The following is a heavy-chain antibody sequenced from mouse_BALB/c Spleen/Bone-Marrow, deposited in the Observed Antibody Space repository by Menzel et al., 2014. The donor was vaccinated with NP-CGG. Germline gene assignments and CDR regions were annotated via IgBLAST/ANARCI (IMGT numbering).Heavy chain of an antibody. CDR1: GFNIKDTY. D-gene: IGHD2-14*01. Sequence: DVQLQESGAELVKPGASVKLSCTASGFNIKDTYMHWVKQRPEQGLEWIGRIDPANGNTKYDPKFQGKATTTADTSSNTAYLQLSSLTSEDTAVYYCATYYRYDRRFAYWGQGTLVTVSA. V-gene: IGHV14-3*02. J-gene: IGHJ3*01. CDR2: IDPANGNT. CDR3: ATYYRYDRRFAY.